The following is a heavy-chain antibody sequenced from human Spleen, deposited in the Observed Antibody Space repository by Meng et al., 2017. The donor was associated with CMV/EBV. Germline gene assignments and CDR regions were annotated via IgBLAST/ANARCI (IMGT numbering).Heavy chain of an antibody. Sequence: GSLRLSCAVYGGSFSGYYWSWIRQPPGKGLEWIGEINHSGSTNYNPSLKSRVTISVDTSKNQFPLKLSSVTAADTAVYYCARGIMARGYFDYWGQGTLVTVSS. D-gene: IGHD3-16*01. CDR1: GGSFSGYY. V-gene: IGHV4-34*01. J-gene: IGHJ4*02. CDR2: INHSGST. CDR3: ARGIMARGYFDY.